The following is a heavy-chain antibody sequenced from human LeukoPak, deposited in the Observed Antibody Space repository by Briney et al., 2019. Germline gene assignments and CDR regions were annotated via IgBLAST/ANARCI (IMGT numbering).Heavy chain of an antibody. D-gene: IGHD6-13*01. J-gene: IGHJ5*02. Sequence: SGGSLILSCAASGFTFSSYAMSWVRQAPGKGLEWVSAISAGGGSTYFADSVKGRFIISRDNSKNTLFLQMNSLRAEDTAVYYCAKSSSWTYNWFDPWGQGTLVTVSS. V-gene: IGHV3-23*01. CDR3: AKSSSWTYNWFDP. CDR1: GFTFSSYA. CDR2: ISAGGGST.